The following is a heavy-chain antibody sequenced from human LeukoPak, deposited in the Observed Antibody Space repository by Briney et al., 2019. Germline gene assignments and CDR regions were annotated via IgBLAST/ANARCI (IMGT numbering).Heavy chain of an antibody. Sequence: SETLSLTCTVSGGSISSSSYYWGWIRQPPGKGLEWIGSIYYSGSTYYNPSLKSRVTISVDTSKNQFSLKLSSVTAADTAVYYCVRAIVVTNTFDAFDIWGQGTMVTVSS. CDR1: GGSISSSSYY. J-gene: IGHJ3*02. V-gene: IGHV4-39*07. CDR3: VRAIVVTNTFDAFDI. D-gene: IGHD3-22*01. CDR2: IYYSGST.